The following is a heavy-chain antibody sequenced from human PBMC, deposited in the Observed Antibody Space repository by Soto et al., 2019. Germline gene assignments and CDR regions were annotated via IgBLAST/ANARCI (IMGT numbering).Heavy chain of an antibody. V-gene: IGHV6-1*01. CDR3: VRDGDGSGRTDFQY. D-gene: IGHD3-3*01. Sequence: PSQTLSLICAISGDSVSSNSAAWNWIRQSPSRGLEWLGRTYYRSKWFNEYALSVKSRISINADTSKNQFSLQLSSVTLEDTAVYYCVRDGDGSGRTDFQYWGQGALVTVSS. CDR2: TYYRSKWFN. J-gene: IGHJ4*02. CDR1: GDSVSSNSAA.